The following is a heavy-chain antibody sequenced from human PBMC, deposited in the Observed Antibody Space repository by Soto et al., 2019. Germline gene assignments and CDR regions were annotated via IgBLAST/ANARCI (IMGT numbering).Heavy chain of an antibody. CDR1: GGSFSGYY. J-gene: IGHJ4*02. Sequence: PSETLSLTCAVYGGSFSGYYWSWIRQPPGKGLEWIGEINHSGSTNYNPFLKSRVTISVDTSKNQFSLKLSSVTAADTAVYYCASRYYDFWSGYYAPHWGQGTLVTVSS. V-gene: IGHV4-34*01. CDR2: INHSGST. D-gene: IGHD3-3*01. CDR3: ASRYYDFWSGYYAPH.